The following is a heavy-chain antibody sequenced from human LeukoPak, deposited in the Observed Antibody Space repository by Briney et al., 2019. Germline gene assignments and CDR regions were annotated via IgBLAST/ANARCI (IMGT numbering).Heavy chain of an antibody. D-gene: IGHD2-21*01. CDR2: ISSSSSYI. V-gene: IGHV3-21*01. CDR1: GFTFSSYS. J-gene: IGHJ6*02. CDR3: GRVRGDPPLSSYYGMDG. Sequence: GGSLRLSCAASGFTFSSYSMNWVRQAPGKGLEWVSSISSSSSYIYYADSVKGRFTISRDNAKNSLYLQMNSLRAEDTAVYYCGRVRGDPPLSSYYGMDGWGQGTTVTVSS.